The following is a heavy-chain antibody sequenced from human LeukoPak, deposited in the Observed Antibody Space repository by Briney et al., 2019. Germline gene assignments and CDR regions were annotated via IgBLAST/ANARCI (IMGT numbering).Heavy chain of an antibody. CDR2: ISAYNGNT. V-gene: IGHV1-18*01. CDR3: ARDALVGAGDTYLDY. D-gene: IGHD1-26*01. Sequence: ASVKVSCKASGYTFTSYGISWVRQAPGQGLEWMGWISAYNGNTNYAQKLQGRVTMTTDTSTSTAYMELRSLRSDDTAVYYRARDALVGAGDTYLDYWGQGTLVTVSS. J-gene: IGHJ4*02. CDR1: GYTFTSYG.